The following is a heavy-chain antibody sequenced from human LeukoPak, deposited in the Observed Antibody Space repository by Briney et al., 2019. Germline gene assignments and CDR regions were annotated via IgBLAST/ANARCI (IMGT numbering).Heavy chain of an antibody. V-gene: IGHV1-2*02. CDR3: ARAVIAVAGTISFDY. Sequence: ASVKVSCKASGYTFTGYYMHWVRQAPGQGLEWMGWINPNSGGTNYAQKFQGRVTMTRDTSISTAYMELSRLRSDDTAVYYCARAVIAVAGTISFDYWGQGTLVTVSS. CDR1: GYTFTGYY. D-gene: IGHD6-19*01. CDR2: INPNSGGT. J-gene: IGHJ4*02.